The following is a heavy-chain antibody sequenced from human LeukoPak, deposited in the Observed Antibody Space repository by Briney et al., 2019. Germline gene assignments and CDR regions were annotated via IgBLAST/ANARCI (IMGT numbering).Heavy chain of an antibody. CDR2: ISGSGGST. J-gene: IGHJ6*03. V-gene: IGHV3-23*01. Sequence: GGSLRLSCAASGFTFSSYAMSWVRQAPGKGLEWVSAISGSGGSTYYADSVKGRFTISRDNSKNTLYLQMNSLRAEETAVYYCAKLTLLVVNEYYDMDVWGKGTTVTVSS. CDR3: AKLTLLVVNEYYDMDV. D-gene: IGHD2-21*01. CDR1: GFTFSSYA.